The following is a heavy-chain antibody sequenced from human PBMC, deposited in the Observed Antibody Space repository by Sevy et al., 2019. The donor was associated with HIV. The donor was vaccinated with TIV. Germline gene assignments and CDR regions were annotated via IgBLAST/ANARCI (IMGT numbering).Heavy chain of an antibody. CDR3: ARDHVEETAAVYYGMDV. CDR2: ISSSGSTI. V-gene: IGHV3-48*03. CDR1: GFTFSSYA. Sequence: GGSLRLSCAASGFTFSSYAMNWVRQAPGKGLEWVSYISSSGSTIYYADSVKGRFTISRDNAKNSLYLQMNSLRAEDTAVYYWARDHVEETAAVYYGMDVGGQGTTFTVSS. D-gene: IGHD6-13*01. J-gene: IGHJ6*02.